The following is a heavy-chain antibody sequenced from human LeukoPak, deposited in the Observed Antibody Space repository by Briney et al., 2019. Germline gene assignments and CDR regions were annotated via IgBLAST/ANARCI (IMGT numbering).Heavy chain of an antibody. CDR1: GFTFSNHW. Sequence: GGPLRLSCAASGFTFSNHWMHWVRQAPGKGLVWVSRINSDESSTSYADSVKGRFSISRDNAKNTVYLQMNSLRAEDTAVYYCARGGTGYDSYYYYYYMDVWGKGTTVTVSS. CDR2: INSDESST. V-gene: IGHV3-74*01. J-gene: IGHJ6*03. D-gene: IGHD3-22*01. CDR3: ARGGTGYDSYYYYYYMDV.